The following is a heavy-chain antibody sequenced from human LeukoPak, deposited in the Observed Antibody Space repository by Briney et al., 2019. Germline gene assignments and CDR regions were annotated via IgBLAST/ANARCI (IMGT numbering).Heavy chain of an antibody. CDR2: IYSGGST. J-gene: IGHJ4*02. CDR3: ASHSSSSGDFDY. CDR1: GFTVSSNY. V-gene: IGHV3-66*02. Sequence: GGSLRLSCAASGFTVSSNYMSWVRQAPGKGLEWVSAIYSGGSTYYADSVKGRFTISRDNSKNTLYLQMNSLRAEDTAVYYCASHSSSSGDFDYWGQGTLVTVSS. D-gene: IGHD6-6*01.